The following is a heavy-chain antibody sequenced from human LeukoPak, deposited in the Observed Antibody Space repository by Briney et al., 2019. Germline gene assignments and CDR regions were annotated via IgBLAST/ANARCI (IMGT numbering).Heavy chain of an antibody. D-gene: IGHD2-21*02. CDR1: GFTFSSYA. J-gene: IGHJ4*02. Sequence: GRSLRLSCAASGFTFSSYAMHWVRQAPGKGLEWVAVISYDGSNKYYADSVKGRFTISRDNSKNTLYLQMNSLRAGDTAVYYCASAYCGGDCYSGPSFDYWGQGTLVTVSS. CDR2: ISYDGSNK. V-gene: IGHV3-30-3*01. CDR3: ASAYCGGDCYSGPSFDY.